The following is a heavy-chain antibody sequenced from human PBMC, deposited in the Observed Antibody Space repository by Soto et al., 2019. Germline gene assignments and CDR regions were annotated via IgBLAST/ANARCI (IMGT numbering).Heavy chain of an antibody. V-gene: IGHV3-30*18. CDR3: AKDLYSGYDFFFDY. J-gene: IGHJ4*02. CDR2: ISYDGSDK. CDR1: GFTFNNYG. Sequence: HPGGSLRLSCAASGFTFNNYGMHWVRQAPGKGLEWVAIISYDGSDKSYADSVKGRFTISRDNSKNTLYLQMNSLRPEDTAVYYCAKDLYSGYDFFFDYWGQGTLVTVSS. D-gene: IGHD5-12*01.